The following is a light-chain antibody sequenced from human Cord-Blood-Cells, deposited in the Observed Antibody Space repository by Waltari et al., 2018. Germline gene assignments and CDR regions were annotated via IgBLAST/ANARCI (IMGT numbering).Light chain of an antibody. CDR2: RNN. J-gene: IGLJ1*01. V-gene: IGLV1-47*01. CDR1: SSTIGSHY. Sequence: QSVLTQPPSASGAPGPPVTISCSGSSSTIGSHYVYWYHPLPGTDPNLLIYRNNQRPPGVPARFSGSKSGASASPAISGLRSEDEADYYCAAWDDSLSGYVFGSGTKVTVL. CDR3: AAWDDSLSGYV.